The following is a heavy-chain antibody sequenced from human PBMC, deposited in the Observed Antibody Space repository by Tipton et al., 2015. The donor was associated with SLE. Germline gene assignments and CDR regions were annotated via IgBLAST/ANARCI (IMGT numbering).Heavy chain of an antibody. CDR3: ARHVGRELLEAFDI. J-gene: IGHJ3*02. Sequence: GHVTISADKSISTAYLQWSSLKASDTAMYYCARHVGRELLEAFDIWGQGTMVTVSS. D-gene: IGHD1-26*01. V-gene: IGHV5-10-1*01.